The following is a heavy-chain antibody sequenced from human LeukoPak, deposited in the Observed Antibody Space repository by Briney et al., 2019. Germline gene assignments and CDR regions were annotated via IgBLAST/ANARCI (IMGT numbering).Heavy chain of an antibody. CDR3: ARETITMIVVVHRPLDY. J-gene: IGHJ4*02. V-gene: IGHV1-18*01. CDR1: GYTFTSYG. D-gene: IGHD3-22*01. Sequence: ASVKVSCKASGYTFTSYGISWVRQAPGQGLEGRGWISAYNGNTNYAQKLQGRVTMTTDTSTSTAYMELRSLRSDDTAVYYCARETITMIVVVHRPLDYWGQGTLVTVSS. CDR2: ISAYNGNT.